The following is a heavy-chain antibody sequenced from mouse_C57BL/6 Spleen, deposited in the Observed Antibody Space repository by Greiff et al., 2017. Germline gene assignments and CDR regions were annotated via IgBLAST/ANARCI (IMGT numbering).Heavy chain of an antibody. J-gene: IGHJ2*01. Sequence: DVQGVESGGDLVKPGGSLKLSCAASGFTFSSYGMSWVRQTPDKRLEWVATISSGGSYTYYPDSVKGRFTISRDNAKNTLYLQMSSLKSEDTAMYYCARPGYDGYYFDYWGQGTTLTVSS. CDR3: ARPGYDGYYFDY. CDR2: ISSGGSYT. CDR1: GFTFSSYG. D-gene: IGHD2-3*01. V-gene: IGHV5-6*01.